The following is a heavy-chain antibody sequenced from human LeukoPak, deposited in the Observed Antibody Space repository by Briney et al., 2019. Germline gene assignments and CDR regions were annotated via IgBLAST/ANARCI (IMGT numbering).Heavy chain of an antibody. Sequence: PGGSLRLSCAASGFTFDDYAMHWVRQAPGKGLEWVSGISWNSGSIGYADSVKGRSTISRDNAKNSLHLQMNSLRAEDTALYYCAKDMSSGDYGDYVKGTDYWGQGTLVTVSS. D-gene: IGHD4-17*01. CDR3: AKDMSSGDYGDYVKGTDY. J-gene: IGHJ4*02. CDR2: ISWNSGSI. V-gene: IGHV3-9*01. CDR1: GFTFDDYA.